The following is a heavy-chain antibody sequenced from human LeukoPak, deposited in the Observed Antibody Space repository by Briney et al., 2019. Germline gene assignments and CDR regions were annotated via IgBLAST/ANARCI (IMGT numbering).Heavy chain of an antibody. Sequence: GASVKVSCKASGGTFSSYAISWVRQAPGQGLEWMGGIIPIFGTANYAQKFQGRVTITTDESTSTAYMELSSLRSEDTAVYYCARDLGRVLRFLEWLWFDPWGQGTLVTVSS. V-gene: IGHV1-69*05. CDR2: IIPIFGTA. CDR3: ARDLGRVLRFLEWLWFDP. J-gene: IGHJ5*02. D-gene: IGHD3-3*01. CDR1: GGTFSSYA.